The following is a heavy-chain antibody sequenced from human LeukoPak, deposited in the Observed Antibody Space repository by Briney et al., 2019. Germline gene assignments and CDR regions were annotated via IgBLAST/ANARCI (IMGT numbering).Heavy chain of an antibody. V-gene: IGHV1-69*04. CDR1: GGTFNSYA. Sequence: SVKVSYKASGGTFNSYAISWVRQAPGQGLEWMGRIIPILGIANYAQKFQGRVTITADKSTSTAYMELSSLRSEDTAVYYCARAILGYCSSTSCWPEDIWGQGTMVTVSS. CDR2: IIPILGIA. D-gene: IGHD2-2*01. CDR3: ARAILGYCSSTSCWPEDI. J-gene: IGHJ3*02.